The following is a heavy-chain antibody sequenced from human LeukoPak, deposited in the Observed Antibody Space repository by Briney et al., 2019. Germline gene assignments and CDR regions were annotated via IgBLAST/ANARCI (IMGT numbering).Heavy chain of an antibody. V-gene: IGHV3-30-3*01. J-gene: IGHJ6*02. Sequence: SGGSLRLSCAASGFTFSSYAMHWVRQAPGKGLEWVAVISYDGSNKYYADSVKGRFTISRDNSKNTLYLQMNSLRAEDTAVYYCARKYSSGWYEDYYYYGMDVWGQGTTVTVSS. CDR2: ISYDGSNK. CDR3: ARKYSSGWYEDYYYYGMDV. CDR1: GFTFSSYA. D-gene: IGHD6-19*01.